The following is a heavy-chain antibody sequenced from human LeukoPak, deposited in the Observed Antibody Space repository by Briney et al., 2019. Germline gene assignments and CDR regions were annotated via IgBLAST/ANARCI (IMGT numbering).Heavy chain of an antibody. Sequence: PGGSLRLSCAVSGSTISASFMHWIRQAPGKGLVWVSRINSDGTSTTYADSVRGRFTISRDNAKNMLYLQMNSLRAEDTAMYYCLMYTNGWNWGQGALVTVSS. CDR3: LMYTNGWN. CDR2: INSDGTST. CDR1: GSTISASF. V-gene: IGHV3-74*01. D-gene: IGHD6-19*01. J-gene: IGHJ4*02.